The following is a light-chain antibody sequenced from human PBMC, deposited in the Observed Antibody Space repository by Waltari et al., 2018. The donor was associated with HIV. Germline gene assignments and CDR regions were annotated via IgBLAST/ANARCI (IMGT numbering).Light chain of an antibody. CDR2: EVN. CDR3: SSYAGSDTVI. V-gene: IGLV2-23*02. CDR1: SSDVGNYDL. Sequence: QSALTQPASVSGSPGQSITISCTGTSSDVGNYDLVSWYQQHPGKAPKLIIYEVNKRPSGLSNRFSGSKSGNTASLTISRLQADDEADYYCSSYAGSDTVIFGGGTNLAVL. J-gene: IGLJ2*01.